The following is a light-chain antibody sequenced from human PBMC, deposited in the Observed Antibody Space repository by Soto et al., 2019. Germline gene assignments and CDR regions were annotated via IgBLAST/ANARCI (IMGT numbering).Light chain of an antibody. Sequence: NFMLTQPHSVSESPGKTVTISCTRSSGSIASNYVQWYQQRPGSAPTTVIYEDNQRPSGVPDRFSGSIDTSFNSASLTISGLKTEDEADYYCQSYDSFNWVFGGGTKVTVL. CDR3: QSYDSFNWV. V-gene: IGLV6-57*04. CDR1: SGSIASNY. CDR2: EDN. J-gene: IGLJ3*02.